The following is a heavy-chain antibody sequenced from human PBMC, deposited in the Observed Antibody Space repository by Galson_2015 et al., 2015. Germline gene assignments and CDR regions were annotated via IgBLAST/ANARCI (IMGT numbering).Heavy chain of an antibody. Sequence: PALVKPTQTLTLTCTFSGFSLSTSGVGVGWIRQPPGKALEWLALIYWNDDKRYSPSLESRLTITKDTSKNQVVLTMTNMDPVDTATYYCAHSREYSSSWYGRGHYFDYWGQGTLVTVSS. V-gene: IGHV2-5*01. CDR1: GFSLSTSGVG. D-gene: IGHD6-13*01. CDR3: AHSREYSSSWYGRGHYFDY. CDR2: IYWNDDK. J-gene: IGHJ4*02.